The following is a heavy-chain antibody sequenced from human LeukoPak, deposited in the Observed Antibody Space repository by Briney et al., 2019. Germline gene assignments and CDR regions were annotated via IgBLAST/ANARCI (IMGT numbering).Heavy chain of an antibody. V-gene: IGHV4-59*08. J-gene: IGHJ4*02. CDR3: ARHGVHSIAAAATSFDY. CDR2: IYYSGST. Sequence: PSETLSLTCTVSGGSISSYYWSWIRQPPGKGLEWIGYIYYSGSTNYNPSLKSRVTISVDTSKNQFSLKLSSVTAADTAVYYCARHGVHSIAAAATSFDYWGQGTLVTVSS. CDR1: GGSISSYY. D-gene: IGHD6-13*01.